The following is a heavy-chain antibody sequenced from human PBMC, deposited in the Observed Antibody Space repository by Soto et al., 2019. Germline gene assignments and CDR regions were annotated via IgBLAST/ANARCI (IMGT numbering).Heavy chain of an antibody. V-gene: IGHV4-31*03. CDR3: ARGEKPRYIAAAAGIGSAFDI. CDR2: IYYSGST. Sequence: PSETLSLTCTVSGGSISSGGYYWSWIRQHPGKGLEWIGYIYYSGSTYYNPSLKSRVTISVDTSKNQFSLKLSSVTAAYTAVYYCARGEKPRYIAAAAGIGSAFDIWGQGTMVTVSS. J-gene: IGHJ3*02. D-gene: IGHD6-13*01. CDR1: GGSISSGGYY.